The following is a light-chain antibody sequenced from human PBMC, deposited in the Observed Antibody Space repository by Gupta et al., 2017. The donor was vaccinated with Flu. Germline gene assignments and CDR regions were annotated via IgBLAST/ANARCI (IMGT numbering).Light chain of an antibody. CDR2: ANN. CDR3: AAWDDSLSGPV. J-gene: IGLJ2*01. Sequence: QSVLTPPPSASGTPGQRVTISCSGSSSNIGRNTVNWYQQLPGTAPKLFIYANNQRPSGVPDRFSASKSATSASLAISGLQSEDEALYYCAAWDDSLSGPVFGGGTKLAVL. CDR1: SSNIGRNT. V-gene: IGLV1-44*01.